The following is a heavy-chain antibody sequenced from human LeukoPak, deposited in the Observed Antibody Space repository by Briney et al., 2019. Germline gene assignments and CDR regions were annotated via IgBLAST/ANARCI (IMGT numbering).Heavy chain of an antibody. CDR2: INAARST. J-gene: IGHJ4*02. CDR3: AKDQDYGDYFDY. V-gene: IGHV3-23*01. D-gene: IGHD4-17*01. Sequence: GGSLRLSCAASGFSFPNYAMAWVRQAPGKGLEWVSTINAARSTYYADSVKGRFTISRDNSKNTLYLQMNSLRAEDTAVYYCAKDQDYGDYFDYWGQGTLVTVSS. CDR1: GFSFPNYA.